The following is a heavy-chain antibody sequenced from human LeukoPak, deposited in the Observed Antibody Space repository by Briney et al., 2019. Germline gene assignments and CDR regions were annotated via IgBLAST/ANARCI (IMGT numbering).Heavy chain of an antibody. J-gene: IGHJ6*02. CDR1: GGTFSSYA. CDR3: ARGGGSTANGMDV. V-gene: IGHV1-18*01. D-gene: IGHD2-15*01. CDR2: ISSSNGKT. Sequence: ASVKVSCKASGGTFSSYAISWVRQAPGQGLEWTGWISSSNGKTNYAQILQGRVTMTTDTSTSTAYMELRSLRSDDTAVYYCARGGGSTANGMDVWGQGTTVTVSS.